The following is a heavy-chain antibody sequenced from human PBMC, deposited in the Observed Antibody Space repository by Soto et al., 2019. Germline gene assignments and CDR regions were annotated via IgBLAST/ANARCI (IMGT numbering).Heavy chain of an antibody. D-gene: IGHD1-1*01. Sequence: LRLSCAASGFTFINYEINWVRQAPGKGLEWISYISSTGSSTYYADSVKGRFTISRDNAKTSVYLQMNCLRAEDTAVYYCARDRTGTGKIYYFDYWGQGTLVTVSS. CDR1: GFTFINYE. CDR2: ISSTGSST. V-gene: IGHV3-48*03. J-gene: IGHJ4*02. CDR3: ARDRTGTGKIYYFDY.